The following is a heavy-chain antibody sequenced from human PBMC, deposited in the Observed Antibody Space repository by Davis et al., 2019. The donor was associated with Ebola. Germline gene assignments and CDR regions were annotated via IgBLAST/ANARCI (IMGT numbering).Heavy chain of an antibody. Sequence: ASVKVSCKASGYTFTSYDINWVRQATGQGLEWMGWMNPNSGNTGYAQKFQGRVTMTRNTSISTAYMELSSLRSEDTAVYYCARGGYSGYEPLYYYYGMDVWGQGTTVTVSS. D-gene: IGHD5-12*01. J-gene: IGHJ6*02. V-gene: IGHV1-8*01. CDR2: MNPNSGNT. CDR1: GYTFTSYD. CDR3: ARGGYSGYEPLYYYYGMDV.